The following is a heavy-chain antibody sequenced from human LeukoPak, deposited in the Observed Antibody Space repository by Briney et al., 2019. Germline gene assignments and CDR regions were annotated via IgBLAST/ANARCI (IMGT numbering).Heavy chain of an antibody. CDR1: GYSFTNNW. D-gene: IGHD2-15*01. J-gene: IGHJ5*02. V-gene: IGHV5-51*01. Sequence: GGSLKISCSGSGYSFTNNWIGWVRQMPGKGLEWMGITYPGDSNTRYSPSFQGQVTISADKSISSAYLQWSSLKASDTAMYYCVRSPACSSGTCYPNWFDPWGQGTLVTVSS. CDR2: TYPGDSNT. CDR3: VRSPACSSGTCYPNWFDP.